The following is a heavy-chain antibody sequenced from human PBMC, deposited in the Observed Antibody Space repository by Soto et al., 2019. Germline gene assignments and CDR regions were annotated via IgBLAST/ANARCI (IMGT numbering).Heavy chain of an antibody. CDR3: XXXXLHDDWNDEGGYYFDY. Sequence: QVQLQESGPGLVKPSETLSLTCTVSGGSISSYYWSWIRQPPGKGLEGIGYIYYSGSTKYNPSLTRRSTISVDTSKNQFSLXLXSVTXAXXXVXXCXXXXLHDDWNDEGGYYFDYWGQGTLVTVSS. CDR2: IYYSGST. V-gene: IGHV4-59*01. CDR1: GGSISSYY. J-gene: IGHJ4*02. D-gene: IGHD1-1*01.